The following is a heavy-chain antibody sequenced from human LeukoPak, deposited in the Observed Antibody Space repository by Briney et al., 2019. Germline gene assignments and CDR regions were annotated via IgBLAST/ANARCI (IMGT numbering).Heavy chain of an antibody. D-gene: IGHD1-26*01. CDR3: AKEGGVYSTPYYMDV. Sequence: ETLSLTCAVYGGSFSGYYWSWIRQPPGKGLEWVSSIGTSSSYIYYTDSVKGRFTISRDNAKNSLYLQMNSLRAEDTAVYYCAKEGGVYSTPYYMDVWGKGTTVTVSS. CDR2: IGTSSSYI. CDR1: GGSFSGYY. V-gene: IGHV3-21*01. J-gene: IGHJ6*03.